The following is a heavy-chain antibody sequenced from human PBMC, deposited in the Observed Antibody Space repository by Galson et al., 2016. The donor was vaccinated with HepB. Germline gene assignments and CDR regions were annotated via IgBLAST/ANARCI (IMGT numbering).Heavy chain of an antibody. J-gene: IGHJ2*01. CDR1: GFSYSDYS. D-gene: IGHD5-12*01. CDR3: ARDRHGYTYYGTLGIGYFDL. CDR2: LSSTSTLI. V-gene: IGHV3-48*01. Sequence: SQRLSCAGSGFSYSDYSINWVRQAPGKGLEWISYLSSTSTLIYYADSVKGRFTVSRDNAKNSLYLQMNSLRAEDTALYYCARDRHGYTYYGTLGIGYFDLWGRGTLVTVSS.